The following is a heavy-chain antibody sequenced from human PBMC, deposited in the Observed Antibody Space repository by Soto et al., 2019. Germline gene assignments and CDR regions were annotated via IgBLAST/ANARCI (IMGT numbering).Heavy chain of an antibody. Sequence: SDTLSLTCAVSGYSISSGYYWGWIRQPPGKGLEWIGSIYHSGSTYYNPSLKSRVTISLDTSKNQFSLKLSSVTAADTAVYYCASFSLVRSYGIDYWGQGTLVTVS. V-gene: IGHV4-38-2*01. CDR1: GYSISSGYY. D-gene: IGHD4-17*01. CDR3: ASFSLVRSYGIDY. CDR2: IYHSGST. J-gene: IGHJ4*02.